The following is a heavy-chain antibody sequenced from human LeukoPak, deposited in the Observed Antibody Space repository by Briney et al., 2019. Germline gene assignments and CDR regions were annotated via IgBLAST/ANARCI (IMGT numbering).Heavy chain of an antibody. CDR2: MYYSGST. CDR1: GGSISSSSYY. D-gene: IGHD5-12*01. J-gene: IGHJ4*02. V-gene: IGHV4-39*07. CDR3: ARDQEARGGHDPFDY. Sequence: PSETLSLTCIVSGGSISSSSYYWGWIRQPPGKGLEWIGSMYYSGSTYYNPSLESRVTTSVDTSKNQFSLRLSSVTAADSAVYYCARDQEARGGHDPFDYWGQGTLVTVSS.